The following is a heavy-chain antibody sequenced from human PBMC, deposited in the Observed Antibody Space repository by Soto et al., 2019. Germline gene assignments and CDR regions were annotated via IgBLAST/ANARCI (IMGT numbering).Heavy chain of an antibody. CDR1: GGSISSGGYS. D-gene: IGHD4-17*01. V-gene: IGHV4-30-2*01. Sequence: SETLSLTCAVSGGSISSGGYSWSWIRQPPGKGLEWIGYIYHSGSTYYNPSLKSRVTISVDRSKNQFSLKLSSVTAADTAVYYCARVVTTLGLHWFDPWGQGTLVTVSS. CDR3: ARVVTTLGLHWFDP. CDR2: IYHSGST. J-gene: IGHJ5*02.